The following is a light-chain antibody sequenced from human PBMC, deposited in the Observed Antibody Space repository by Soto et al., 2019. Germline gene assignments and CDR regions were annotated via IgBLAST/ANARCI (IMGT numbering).Light chain of an antibody. CDR1: SSDVGGYNY. Sequence: QSALTQPPSASGSPGQSVTISCTGTSSDVGGYNYVSWYQQHPGKAPKLMIYEVSQRPSGVPDRFSGSKSGNTASLTVSGLQTEEETEYFSSSYAGRTNVVFGGGTKLTVL. CDR2: EVS. J-gene: IGLJ2*01. V-gene: IGLV2-8*01. CDR3: SSYAGRTNVV.